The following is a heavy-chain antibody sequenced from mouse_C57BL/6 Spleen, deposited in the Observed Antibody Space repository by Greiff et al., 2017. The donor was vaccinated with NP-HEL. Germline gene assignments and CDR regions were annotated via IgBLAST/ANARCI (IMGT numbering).Heavy chain of an antibody. D-gene: IGHD1-1*01. V-gene: IGHV1-18*01. CDR3: ERGYGSSSWFAY. J-gene: IGHJ3*01. Sequence: EVQLQQSGPELVKPGASVKIPCKASGYTFTDYNMDWVKQSHGKSLEWIGAINPNNGGTIYNQKFKGKATLTVDKSSSTAYMELRSLTSEDTAVYYGERGYGSSSWFAYWGQGTLVTVSA. CDR1: GYTFTDYN. CDR2: INPNNGGT.